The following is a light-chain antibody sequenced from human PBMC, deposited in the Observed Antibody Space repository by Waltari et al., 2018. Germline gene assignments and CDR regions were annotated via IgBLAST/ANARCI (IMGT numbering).Light chain of an antibody. V-gene: IGLV2-23*02. Sequence: QSALTQPASVSGSPGQSISISCIGTSSDIGTFNLVSWYLQYPGTAPKRLIYDVSQRPSGVSNRFSGSKSGNTASLTISGLQAEDEAIYYCCSYAGSRTWVFGGGAKLTVL. CDR1: SSDIGTFNL. J-gene: IGLJ3*02. CDR3: CSYAGSRTWV. CDR2: DVS.